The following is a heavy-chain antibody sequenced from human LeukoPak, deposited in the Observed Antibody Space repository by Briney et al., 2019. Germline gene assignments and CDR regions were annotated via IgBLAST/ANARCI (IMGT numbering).Heavy chain of an antibody. CDR1: GFTFSSYG. CDR2: IRYDGSNK. V-gene: IGHV3-30*02. Sequence: GGSLSLSCVASGFTFSSYGMHWVRPAPGKGLEGVAFIRYDGSNKYYADSVKGRFTISRDNSKNTLYLQMNSLRAEDTAVYYCAKESRGKIAAAVTVIDYWGQGTLVTVSS. D-gene: IGHD6-13*01. CDR3: AKESRGKIAAAVTVIDY. J-gene: IGHJ4*02.